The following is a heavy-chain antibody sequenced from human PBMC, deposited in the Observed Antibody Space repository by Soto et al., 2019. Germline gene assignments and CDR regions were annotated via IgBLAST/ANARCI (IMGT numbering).Heavy chain of an antibody. J-gene: IGHJ5*02. Sequence: SETLSLTCTVSGGSISSYYWSWIRQPPGKGLEWIGYIYYSGSTNYNPSLKSRVTISVDTSKNQFSLKLSSVTAADTAVYYCARDLSLRTMVRGVKGDWFDPWGQGTLVTV. CDR2: IYYSGST. V-gene: IGHV4-59*01. D-gene: IGHD3-10*01. CDR3: ARDLSLRTMVRGVKGDWFDP. CDR1: GGSISSYY.